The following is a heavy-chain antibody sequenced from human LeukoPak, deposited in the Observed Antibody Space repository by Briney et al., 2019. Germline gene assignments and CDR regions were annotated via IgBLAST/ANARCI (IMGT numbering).Heavy chain of an antibody. CDR1: GFTFSSHA. D-gene: IGHD6-13*01. V-gene: IGHV3-30-3*01. Sequence: GGSLRLSCAASGFTFSSHAMHWVRQAPGKGLEWVAVISYDGSNKYYADSVKGRFTISRDNSKNTLYLQMNSLRAEDTAVYYGARATPLRIAAAGPDAFDIWGQGTMVTVSS. J-gene: IGHJ3*02. CDR3: ARATPLRIAAAGPDAFDI. CDR2: ISYDGSNK.